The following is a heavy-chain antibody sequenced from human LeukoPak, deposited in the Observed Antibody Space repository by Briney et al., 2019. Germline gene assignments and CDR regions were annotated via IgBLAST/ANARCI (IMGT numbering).Heavy chain of an antibody. V-gene: IGHV3-53*01. D-gene: IGHD3-10*01. CDR2: FYSGGST. CDR1: VYTVSSNY. Sequence: GGSLRLSCAACVYTVSSNYMSCVRQAPGKGLEWVSVFYSGGSTYYADSVKGRFTISRDDSKNTLYLQMNSLRPDDTAVYYCAREIEYYGSGSYYIGYWGQGTLVTVSS. CDR3: AREIEYYGSGSYYIGY. J-gene: IGHJ4*02.